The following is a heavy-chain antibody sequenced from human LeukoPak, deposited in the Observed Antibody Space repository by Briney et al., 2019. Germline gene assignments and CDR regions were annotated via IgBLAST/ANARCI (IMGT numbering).Heavy chain of an antibody. Sequence: PSVTLSLTCAVYGGSFSGYYWSWIRQPPGKGLEWIGEINHSGSTNYNPPLKSRVTISVDTSKNQFSLKLSSVTAADTAVYYCARVWGRYCSGGSCYGFRWFDPWGQGTLVTVSS. D-gene: IGHD2-15*01. J-gene: IGHJ5*02. CDR1: GGSFSGYY. CDR3: ARVWGRYCSGGSCYGFRWFDP. V-gene: IGHV4-34*01. CDR2: INHSGST.